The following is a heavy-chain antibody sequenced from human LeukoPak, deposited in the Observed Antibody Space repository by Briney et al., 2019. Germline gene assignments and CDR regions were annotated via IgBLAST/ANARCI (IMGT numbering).Heavy chain of an antibody. D-gene: IGHD3-10*01. CDR2: IYTSGGT. J-gene: IGHJ3*02. Sequence: GGSLRLSCAASGFTVSSNYMSWVRQAPGKRLEWVSVIYTSGGTDYADSVKGRFTISSDNSKNTLYLQMNSLSVEDTALYYCARGGLGKEAFDIWGQGTMVIVSS. V-gene: IGHV3-53*01. CDR1: GFTVSSNY. CDR3: ARGGLGKEAFDI.